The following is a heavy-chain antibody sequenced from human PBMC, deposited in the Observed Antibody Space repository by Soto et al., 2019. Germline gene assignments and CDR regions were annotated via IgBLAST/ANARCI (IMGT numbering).Heavy chain of an antibody. D-gene: IGHD3-3*01. CDR3: ATRITGFGLLIPPFDP. Sequence: QVHLQQWGAGLLKPSETLSLTCAVYGGSVNGYYWNWIRQPPGKGLEWIGEINHTGGTHYNPSLKSRVTMSIDTSKNQFSLRLSSVTAADTAIYYCATRITGFGLLIPPFDPWGQGTQVTVSS. CDR1: GGSVNGYY. J-gene: IGHJ5*02. CDR2: INHTGGT. V-gene: IGHV4-34*02.